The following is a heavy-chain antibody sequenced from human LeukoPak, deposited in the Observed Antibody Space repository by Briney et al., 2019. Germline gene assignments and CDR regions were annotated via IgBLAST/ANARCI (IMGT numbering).Heavy chain of an antibody. V-gene: IGHV1-69*04. J-gene: IGHJ6*02. CDR3: ARGPLSNYYDSSGFVYYYGMDV. CDR2: IIPILGIA. D-gene: IGHD3-22*01. Sequence: SVKVSCKASGGTFSSYAISWVRQAPGQGLEWMGRIIPILGIANYAQKFQGRVTITADKSTSTAYMELSSLRSEDTAAYYCARGPLSNYYDSSGFVYYYGMDVWGQGTTVTVSS. CDR1: GGTFSSYA.